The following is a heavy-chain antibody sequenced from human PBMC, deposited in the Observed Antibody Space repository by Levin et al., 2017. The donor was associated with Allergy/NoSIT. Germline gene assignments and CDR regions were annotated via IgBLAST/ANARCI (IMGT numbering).Heavy chain of an antibody. CDR2: IYLSGST. CDR1: GGSIGSGGYS. V-gene: IGHV4-30-2*01. J-gene: IGHJ4*02. Sequence: PSETLSLTCAVSGGSIGSGGYSWSWIRQPPGKGLEWIGNIYLSGSTNDNPSLKSRVTMSVDRSKNQFSLKLSYVTAADTAVYYCARVAGYSYGYYFDYWGPGTLVTVSS. CDR3: ARVAGYSYGYYFDY. D-gene: IGHD5-18*01.